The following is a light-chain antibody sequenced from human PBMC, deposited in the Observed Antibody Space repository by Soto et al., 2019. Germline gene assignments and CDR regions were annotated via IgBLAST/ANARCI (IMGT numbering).Light chain of an antibody. CDR3: CSSTPAATYV. Sequence: QSVLTQPASVSGSPGQSITISCAGTSSDVGSYNLVSWYQQHPGKAPRLIIFEVNKRPSGVSNRFSGSKSGNTASLTISGLQAEDEAGYYCCSSTPAATYVFGTG. CDR2: EVN. J-gene: IGLJ1*01. V-gene: IGLV2-23*02. CDR1: SSDVGSYNL.